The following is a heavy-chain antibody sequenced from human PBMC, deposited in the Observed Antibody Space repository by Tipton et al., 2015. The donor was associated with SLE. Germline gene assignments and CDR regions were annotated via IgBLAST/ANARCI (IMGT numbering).Heavy chain of an antibody. Sequence: QLVQSGAEVKKPGASVKVSCKASGYTFTSYYMHWVRQAPGQGLEWMGIINPSGGSTSYAQKFQGRVTMTRDTSTSTAYMELRSLRSDDTAVYYCARPVGYCSSTSCYTRDYYYYYMDVWGKGTTVTVSS. V-gene: IGHV1-46*01. CDR1: GYTFTSYY. CDR3: ARPVGYCSSTSCYTRDYYYYYMDV. CDR2: INPSGGST. D-gene: IGHD2-2*02. J-gene: IGHJ6*03.